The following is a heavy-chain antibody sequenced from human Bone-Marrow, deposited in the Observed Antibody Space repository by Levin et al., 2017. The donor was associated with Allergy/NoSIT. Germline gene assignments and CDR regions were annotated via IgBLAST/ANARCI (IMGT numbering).Heavy chain of an antibody. V-gene: IGHV3-9*01. CDR3: TNGGSGWHYFDY. J-gene: IGHJ4*02. CDR1: GFTFDDYG. Sequence: SLKISCEASGFTFDDYGMHWVRQRPGKGLEWVSSISWNSENIGYADSVKGRFTISRDNAKNSLFLEMNSLRPEDTGLYYCTNGGSGWHYFDYWGQGTLVIVSS. CDR2: ISWNSENI. D-gene: IGHD6-19*01.